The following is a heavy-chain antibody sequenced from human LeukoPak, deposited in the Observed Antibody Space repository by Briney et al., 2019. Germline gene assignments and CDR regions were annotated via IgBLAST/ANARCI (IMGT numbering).Heavy chain of an antibody. Sequence: GGSLRLSCAASGFTFSSSAMSWVRQAPGKGLEWVSSISGSGGSTSYADSVKGRFTISRDNSKNTLYLQMNSLRVEDTAVYYCARAGSHWHYVYWGQGTVVTVSS. D-gene: IGHD3-10*01. CDR2: ISGSGGST. CDR1: GFTFSSSA. CDR3: ARAGSHWHYVY. J-gene: IGHJ4*02. V-gene: IGHV3-23*01.